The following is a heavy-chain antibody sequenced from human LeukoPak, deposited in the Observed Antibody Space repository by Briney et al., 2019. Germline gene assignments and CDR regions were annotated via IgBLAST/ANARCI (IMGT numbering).Heavy chain of an antibody. Sequence: ASVKVSCKASGYTFTSYGISWVRQAPGQGLEWMGIINPSGGSTSYAQKFQGRVTMTRDTSTSTVYMELSSLRSEDTAVYYCARDGEKTYYYDSSGCPDYWGQGTLVTVSS. CDR1: GYTFTSYG. CDR2: INPSGGST. CDR3: ARDGEKTYYYDSSGCPDY. D-gene: IGHD3-22*01. J-gene: IGHJ4*02. V-gene: IGHV1-46*01.